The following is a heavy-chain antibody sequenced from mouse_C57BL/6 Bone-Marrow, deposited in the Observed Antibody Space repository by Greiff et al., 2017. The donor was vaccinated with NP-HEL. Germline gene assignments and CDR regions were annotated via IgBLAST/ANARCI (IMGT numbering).Heavy chain of an antibody. D-gene: IGHD4-1*01. J-gene: IGHJ2*01. Sequence: VQLQQSGAELVRPGSSVKMSCKTSGYTFTSYGINWVKQRPGQGLEWIGYIYIGNGYTDYNEKFKGKATLTSDTSSSTAYMQLSSLTSEDSAIYFCARSGDSDYWGQGTTLTVSS. V-gene: IGHV1-58*01. CDR2: IYIGNGYT. CDR1: GYTFTSYG. CDR3: ARSGDSDY.